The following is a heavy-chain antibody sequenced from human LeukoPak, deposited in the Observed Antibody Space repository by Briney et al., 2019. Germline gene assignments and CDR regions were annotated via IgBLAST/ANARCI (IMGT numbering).Heavy chain of an antibody. CDR2: IYYAGST. CDR3: ARGYSSGWYYFDY. Sequence: SETLSLTCTVSGGSIGSFFWTWIRQPPGKGLDWIGYIYYAGSTNYNPSLKSRVTISVDTSKNQFSLKLNSVTAADTAVYYCARGYSSGWYYFDYWGRGTLVTVSS. V-gene: IGHV4-59*01. J-gene: IGHJ4*02. D-gene: IGHD6-19*01. CDR1: GGSIGSFF.